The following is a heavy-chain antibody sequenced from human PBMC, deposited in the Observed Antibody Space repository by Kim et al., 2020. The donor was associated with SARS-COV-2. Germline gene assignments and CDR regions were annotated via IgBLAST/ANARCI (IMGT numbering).Heavy chain of an antibody. V-gene: IGHV4-39*01. CDR3: ARKRGSYNYGPPYFDY. J-gene: IGHJ4*01. D-gene: IGHD5-18*01. CDR1: GGSISSSSYY. CDR2: IYYSGST. Sequence: SETLALTCTVSGGSISSSSYYWGWIRQPPGKGLEWIGSIYYSGSTYYNPSLKSRVTISVDTSKNQFSLKLSSVTAADTAVYYCARKRGSYNYGPPYFDY.